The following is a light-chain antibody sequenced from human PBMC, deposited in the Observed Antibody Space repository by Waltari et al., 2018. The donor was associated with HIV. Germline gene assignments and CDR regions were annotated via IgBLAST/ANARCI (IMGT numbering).Light chain of an antibody. CDR1: SSNIGSNI. V-gene: IGLV1-44*01. Sequence: QSVLTQPPSASGTPGQRLSISCSGSSSNIGSNIVNWYQQLPGTAPKLLIDSNTPRPSGVPDRFSGSKSGTSASLAISGLQSEDEADYYCAAWDDSLNAWVFGGGTKLTVL. J-gene: IGLJ3*02. CDR2: SNT. CDR3: AAWDDSLNAWV.